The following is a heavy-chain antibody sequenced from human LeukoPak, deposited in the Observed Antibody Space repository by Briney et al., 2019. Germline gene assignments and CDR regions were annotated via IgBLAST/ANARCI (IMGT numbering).Heavy chain of an antibody. J-gene: IGHJ2*01. CDR1: GFTFSSSV. CDR3: AKDRSPFDL. Sequence: PGGSLRLSCAASGFTFSSSVMSWVRQAPGKGLEWVSTISGSGGSTYHADSVRGRFTISRDNSKNTLYLQMNSLRADDTAVYYCAKDRSPFDLWGRGTLVTVSS. CDR2: ISGSGGST. V-gene: IGHV3-23*01.